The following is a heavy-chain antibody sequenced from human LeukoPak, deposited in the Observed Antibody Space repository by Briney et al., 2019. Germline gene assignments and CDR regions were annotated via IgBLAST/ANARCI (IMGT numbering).Heavy chain of an antibody. V-gene: IGHV3-21*01. D-gene: IGHD5-12*01. Sequence: GGSLRLSCAASGFTFSSYSMNWVRQAPGKGLEWVSSISSSSNYIYYADSVKGRFTISRDNAKKSLFLQMNSLRAEDTAVHYCARAGIVATIVMFDYWGQGTLVTVSS. J-gene: IGHJ4*02. CDR1: GFTFSSYS. CDR3: ARAGIVATIVMFDY. CDR2: ISSSSNYI.